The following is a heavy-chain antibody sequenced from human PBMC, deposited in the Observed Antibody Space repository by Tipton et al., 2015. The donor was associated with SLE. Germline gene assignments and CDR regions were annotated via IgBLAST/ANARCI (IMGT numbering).Heavy chain of an antibody. CDR1: GGSFSGYY. J-gene: IGHJ3*02. V-gene: IGHV3-73*01. CDR2: IRSKANNYAT. CDR3: TRPSNQGAYPSDI. Sequence: TLSLTCAVYGGSFSGYYWIWVRQPPGKGLEWVGRIRSKANNYATAYAASVKGRFTISRDDSKNTAYLQMNSLKTEDTAVYYCTRPSNQGAYPSDIWGQGTMVTVSS. D-gene: IGHD1-14*01.